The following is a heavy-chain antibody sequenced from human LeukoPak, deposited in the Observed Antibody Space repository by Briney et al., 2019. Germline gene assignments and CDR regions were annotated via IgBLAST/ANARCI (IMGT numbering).Heavy chain of an antibody. D-gene: IGHD6-19*01. Sequence: SETLPLTCTVACGSMSSYHWSWLRQPPGKGLEWIGYIYYSGSTNYNPSLKSRVTISVDTSKNQFSLKLTSVTAADTAMYYCARGAGWYGYWGQGSLVTVSS. J-gene: IGHJ4*02. CDR1: CGSMSSYH. CDR3: ARGAGWYGY. V-gene: IGHV4-59*01. CDR2: IYYSGST.